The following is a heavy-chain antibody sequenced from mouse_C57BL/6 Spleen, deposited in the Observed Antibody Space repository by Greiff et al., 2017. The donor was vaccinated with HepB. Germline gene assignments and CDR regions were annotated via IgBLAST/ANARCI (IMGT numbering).Heavy chain of an antibody. V-gene: IGHV1-61*01. CDR2: IYPSDSET. CDR1: GYTFTSYW. J-gene: IGHJ1*03. D-gene: IGHD1-1*01. Sequence: QVQLQQPGAELVRPGSSVKLSCKASGYTFTSYWMDWVKQRPGQGLEWIGNIYPSDSETHYNQKFKDKATLTVDKSSSTAYMQLSSLTSEDSAVYYCARSGGKFLLLRTWYFDVWGTGTTVTVSS. CDR3: ARSGGKFLLLRTWYFDV.